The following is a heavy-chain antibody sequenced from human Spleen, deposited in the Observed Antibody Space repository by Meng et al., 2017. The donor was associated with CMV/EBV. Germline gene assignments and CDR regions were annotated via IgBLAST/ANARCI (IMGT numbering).Heavy chain of an antibody. J-gene: IGHJ6*02. CDR2: INWNGGST. CDR1: GFTFDDYG. V-gene: IGHV3-20*04. Sequence: GGSLRLSCATSGFTFDDYGMSWVRQAPGKGLEWVSGINWNGGSTGYADSVKGRFTISRDNAKNSLYLQMNSLRAEDTALYYCARDKDPMGYYYGMDVWGQGTTVTVSS. CDR3: ARDKDPMGYYYGMDV.